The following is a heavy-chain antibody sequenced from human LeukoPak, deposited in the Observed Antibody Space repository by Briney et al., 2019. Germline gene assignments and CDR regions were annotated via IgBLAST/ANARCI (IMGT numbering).Heavy chain of an antibody. V-gene: IGHV3-48*01. Sequence: GGSLRLFCAASGFTFSSYSMNWVRQAPGKGLEWISYISTSSRTIYYADSVKGRFTISRDNAKNSLYLQMNSLRAEDTAMYYCARNYYGDYFFDYWGQGTLVTVSS. J-gene: IGHJ4*02. CDR2: ISTSSRTI. CDR3: ARNYYGDYFFDY. CDR1: GFTFSSYS. D-gene: IGHD3-10*01.